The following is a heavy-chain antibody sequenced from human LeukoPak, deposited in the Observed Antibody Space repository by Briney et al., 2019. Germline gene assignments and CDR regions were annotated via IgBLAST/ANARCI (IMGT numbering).Heavy chain of an antibody. CDR1: GGSISGYF. D-gene: IGHD4-11*01. Sequence: SETLSLTCSVSGGSISGYFWSWIRQSPGKGLEWVAYIHYTGTTNYNPSLNSRVTISVDTSKNQFSLRLNSLTAADTAVYYCARHNRVTVTASSYTYPMDVWGQGTTVSVS. J-gene: IGHJ6*02. CDR3: ARHNRVTVTASSYTYPMDV. CDR2: IHYTGTT. V-gene: IGHV4-59*08.